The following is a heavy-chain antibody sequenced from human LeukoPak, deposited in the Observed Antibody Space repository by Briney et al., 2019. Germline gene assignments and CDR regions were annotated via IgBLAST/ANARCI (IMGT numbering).Heavy chain of an antibody. V-gene: IGHV3-7*01. CDR3: ARLTRDIVATYFDY. Sequence: GGSLRLSCAASGFTFSNYWMSWVRQAPGKGLEWVANIKQDGSEKYYVDSVKGRFTISRDNAKNSLYLQMNSLRAEDTAVYYCARLTRDIVATYFDYWGQGTLVTVSS. CDR2: IKQDGSEK. CDR1: GFTFSNYW. J-gene: IGHJ4*02. D-gene: IGHD5-12*01.